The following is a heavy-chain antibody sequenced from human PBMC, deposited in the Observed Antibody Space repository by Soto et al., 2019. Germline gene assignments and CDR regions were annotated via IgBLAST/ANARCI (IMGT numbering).Heavy chain of an antibody. Sequence: ASVKVSCKASGGTFSSYTISWVRQAPGQGLEWMGRIIPILGIANYAQKFQGRVTITADKSTSTAYMELSSLRSEDTAVYYCARARGGSSSSDYWGQGTLVTVSS. CDR1: GGTFSSYT. V-gene: IGHV1-69*02. D-gene: IGHD6-6*01. CDR2: IIPILGIA. CDR3: ARARGGSSSSDY. J-gene: IGHJ4*02.